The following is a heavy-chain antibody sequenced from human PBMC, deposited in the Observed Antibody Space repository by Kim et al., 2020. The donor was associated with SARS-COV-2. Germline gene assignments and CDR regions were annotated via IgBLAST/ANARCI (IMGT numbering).Heavy chain of an antibody. CDR2: IHYTGNT. Sequence: SETLSLTCSVSGGSISSDYWIWIRQSPGTGLEWIGYIHYTGNTHYNPSLKSRVTISIDTPKNQFSLNLTSLTAADTAVYYCARDRRYCSSTSCY. J-gene: IGHJ4*03. V-gene: IGHV4-59*01. D-gene: IGHD2-2*01. CDR1: GGSISSDY. CDR3: ARDRRYCSSTSCY.